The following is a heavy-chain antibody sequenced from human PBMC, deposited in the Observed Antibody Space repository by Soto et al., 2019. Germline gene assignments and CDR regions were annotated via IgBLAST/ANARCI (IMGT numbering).Heavy chain of an antibody. Sequence: QVQLVQSGAEVKKPGSSVKVSCKASGGTFSSYTISWVRQAPGQGLEWMGRIIPILGIANYAQKFQGRVTITADKSTSTAYMELSSLRSEDTAVYYCARPCSGGSYRSGCFDYWGQGTLVTVSS. CDR3: ARPCSGGSYRSGCFDY. CDR1: GGTFSSYT. V-gene: IGHV1-69*02. J-gene: IGHJ4*02. D-gene: IGHD2-15*01. CDR2: IIPILGIA.